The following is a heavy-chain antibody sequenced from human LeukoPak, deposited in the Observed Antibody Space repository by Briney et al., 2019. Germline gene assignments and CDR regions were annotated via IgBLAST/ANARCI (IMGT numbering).Heavy chain of an antibody. Sequence: PGGSLRLSCAASGFTFSSYAMSWVRQAPGKGLEWVSAISGSGGSTYYADSVKGRFTISRDNSKNTLYLQMNSLRAEDTAVYYCARDSGDYDILTGYYSSFDYWGQGTLVTVSS. CDR1: GFTFSSYA. J-gene: IGHJ4*02. V-gene: IGHV3-23*01. CDR2: ISGSGGST. CDR3: ARDSGDYDILTGYYSSFDY. D-gene: IGHD3-9*01.